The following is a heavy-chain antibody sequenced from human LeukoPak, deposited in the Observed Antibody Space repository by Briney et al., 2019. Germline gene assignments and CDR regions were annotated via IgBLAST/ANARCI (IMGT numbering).Heavy chain of an antibody. Sequence: SETLSLTCTVSGGSISSYYWSWIRQPAGKGLEWIGRIYTSGSTNYNPSLKSRVTISVDTSKNQFSLKLSSVTAADTAVYYCARDQGATEGRDAFDIWGQGTMVTVSA. CDR2: IYTSGST. CDR3: ARDQGATEGRDAFDI. D-gene: IGHD1-26*01. V-gene: IGHV4-4*07. J-gene: IGHJ3*02. CDR1: GGSISSYY.